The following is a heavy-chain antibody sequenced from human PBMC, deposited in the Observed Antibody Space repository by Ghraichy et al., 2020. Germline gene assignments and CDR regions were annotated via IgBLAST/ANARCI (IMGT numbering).Heavy chain of an antibody. CDR3: ARNQRSPHIHQLLMAGDY. V-gene: IGHV3-48*03. J-gene: IGHJ4*02. Sequence: GGSLRLSCAASGFTFSSYEMNWVRQAPGKGLEWVSYISSSGSTIYYADSVKGRFTISRDNAKNSLYLQMNSLRAEDTAVYYCARNQRSPHIHQLLMAGDYWGQGTLVTVSS. CDR2: ISSSGSTI. D-gene: IGHD2-2*01. CDR1: GFTFSSYE.